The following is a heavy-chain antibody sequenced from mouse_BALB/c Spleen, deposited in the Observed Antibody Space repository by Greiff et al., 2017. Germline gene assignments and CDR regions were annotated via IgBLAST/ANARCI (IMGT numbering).Heavy chain of an antibody. Sequence: VQLQQSGAELVRPGSSVKISCKASGYAFSSYWMNWVKQRPGQGLEWIGQIYPGDGDTNYNGKFKGKATLTADKSSSTAYMQLSRLTSEDSAVYFCARMRYYAMDYWGQGTSVTVSS. CDR2: IYPGDGDT. J-gene: IGHJ4*01. CDR1: GYAFSSYW. V-gene: IGHV1-80*01. CDR3: ARMRYYAMDY.